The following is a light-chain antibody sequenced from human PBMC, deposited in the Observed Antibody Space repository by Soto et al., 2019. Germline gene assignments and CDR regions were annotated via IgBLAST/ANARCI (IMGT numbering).Light chain of an antibody. J-gene: IGLJ2*01. CDR1: TSNIGSNA. Sequence: QSVLTQPPSVSGTPGQRVSISCSVNTSNIGSNAVNWYQHLPGTAPRLLISRTANRPSGVPDRFSGSKSGSSASLAITGLQAEDEADYYCQSYDNTLGGHVVFGGGTKLTVL. V-gene: IGLV1-40*01. CDR3: QSYDNTLGGHVV. CDR2: RTA.